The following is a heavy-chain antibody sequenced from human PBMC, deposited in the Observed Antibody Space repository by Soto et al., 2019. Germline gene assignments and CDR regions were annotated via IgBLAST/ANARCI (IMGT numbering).Heavy chain of an antibody. D-gene: IGHD1-26*01. J-gene: IGHJ3*02. Sequence: GASVKVSCKASGYTFTSYGISWVRQAPGQGLEWMGWISAYNGNTNYAQKLQGRVTMTTDTSTSTAYMELRSLRSDDTAVYYCARDSSLGATDDAFDIWGQRTMVTVSS. CDR2: ISAYNGNT. V-gene: IGHV1-18*01. CDR1: GYTFTSYG. CDR3: ARDSSLGATDDAFDI.